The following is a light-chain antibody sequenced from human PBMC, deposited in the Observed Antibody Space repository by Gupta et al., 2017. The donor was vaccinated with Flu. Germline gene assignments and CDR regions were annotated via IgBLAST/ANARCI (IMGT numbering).Light chain of an antibody. CDR1: SSNFGNNH. CDR2: NNG. J-gene: IGLJ3*02. CDR3: ATWDDSLNAGL. Sequence: QSVVTQPPSASATPGQWVTISCSGSSSNFGNNHVTWYQHLPGTAPKLLIYNNGHRPSAVPDRFSGSKSVTSATLAIRGLQSGDEGDYYCATWDDSLNAGLFGGGTKLTVL. V-gene: IGLV1-44*01.